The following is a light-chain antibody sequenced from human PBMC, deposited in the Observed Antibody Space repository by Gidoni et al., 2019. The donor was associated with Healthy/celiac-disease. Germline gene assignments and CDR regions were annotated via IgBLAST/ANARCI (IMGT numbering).Light chain of an antibody. CDR1: QSISSY. Sequence: IQITQSPSSLSASVGHRVTITCRASQSISSYLNWYQQKPGNAPKLLIYAASILQSGVPSRFSGSGSGTDFTLTISSLQPEDFATYYCQRSYTTPPTFGQXTKVEIK. J-gene: IGKJ1*01. V-gene: IGKV1-39*01. CDR2: AAS. CDR3: QRSYTTPPT.